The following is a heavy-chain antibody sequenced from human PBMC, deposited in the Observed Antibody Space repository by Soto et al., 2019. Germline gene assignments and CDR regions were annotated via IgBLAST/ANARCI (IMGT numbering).Heavy chain of an antibody. CDR3: ARDKRGVLAGFDY. CDR1: GGSISSGGYY. Sequence: QVQLQESGPGLVKPSQTLSLTCTVSGGSISSGGYYWSWIRQHPGKGLEWIGYIYYSGSPYYNPPLKSRVTISVDTSKNQFSLKLSSVTAADTAVYYCARDKRGVLAGFDYWGQGTLVTVSS. V-gene: IGHV4-31*03. CDR2: IYYSGSP. D-gene: IGHD3-10*01. J-gene: IGHJ4*02.